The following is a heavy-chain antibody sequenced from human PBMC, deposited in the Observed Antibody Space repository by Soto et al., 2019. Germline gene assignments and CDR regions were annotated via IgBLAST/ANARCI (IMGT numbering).Heavy chain of an antibody. Sequence: GGSLRLSCAASGLEVSYNYMNWVRQAPGKGLEWVSVLYNSETTYYAESVKGRFTISRDTVKNTVYLEMNNLRVDDTAVYYCAASVTTAGAYDVWGLGTKVTVSS. J-gene: IGHJ3*01. CDR2: LYNSETT. D-gene: IGHD4-17*01. V-gene: IGHV3-53*01. CDR1: GLEVSYNY. CDR3: AASVTTAGAYDV.